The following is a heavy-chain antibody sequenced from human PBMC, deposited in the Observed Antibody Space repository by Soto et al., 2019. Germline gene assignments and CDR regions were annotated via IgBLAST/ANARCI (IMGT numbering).Heavy chain of an antibody. V-gene: IGHV1-58*02. CDR1: GFTFTSSA. J-gene: IGHJ6*03. CDR3: ARDPRLDYNLYYYYYYMDV. Sequence: SVKVSCKASGFTFTSSAMQWVRQARGQRLEWIGWIVVDNGNTNYAQKFQDRVTMTRDMSTSTAYMELRSLRSDDTAVYYCARDPRLDYNLYYYYYYMDVWGKGTTVTVSS. CDR2: IVVDNGNT. D-gene: IGHD5-12*01.